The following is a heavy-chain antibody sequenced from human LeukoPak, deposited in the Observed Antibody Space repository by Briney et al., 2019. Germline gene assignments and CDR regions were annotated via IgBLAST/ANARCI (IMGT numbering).Heavy chain of an antibody. V-gene: IGHV4-59*01. CDR1: GGSISSYY. D-gene: IGHD6-19*01. CDR2: IYYSGST. Sequence: PSETLSLTCTVSGGSISSYYWSWIRQPPGKGLEWIGYIYYSGSTNYNPSLKSRVTISVDTSKNQFSLKLSSATAADTAVYYCARSDTSSGWRPSAVDYWGQGTLVTVSS. CDR3: ARSDTSSGWRPSAVDY. J-gene: IGHJ4*02.